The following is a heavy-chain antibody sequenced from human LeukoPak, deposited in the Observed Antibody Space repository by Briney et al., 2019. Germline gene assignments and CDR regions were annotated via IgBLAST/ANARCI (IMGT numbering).Heavy chain of an antibody. D-gene: IGHD7-27*01. Sequence: SETLSLTCIISGGSVSDYYWSWIRQSPGKGLEWIGYIYHTGSTSYSPSLKSRVTISADTSQNQFSLKLSSVTAADTAVYYCAGRKPGNDYWGPGTLVTVSS. V-gene: IGHV4-59*02. CDR3: AGRKPGNDY. CDR1: GGSVSDYY. CDR2: IYHTGST. J-gene: IGHJ4*02.